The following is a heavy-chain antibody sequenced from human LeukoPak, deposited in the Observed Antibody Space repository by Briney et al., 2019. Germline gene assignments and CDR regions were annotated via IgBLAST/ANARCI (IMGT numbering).Heavy chain of an antibody. CDR1: GYSFTSYW. CDR3: ARQTQQWLKNRFFDY. D-gene: IGHD6-19*01. Sequence: GESLKISCKGSGYSFTSYWIGCGRQMPGKGLEWLGIIYPGASDTRYSPSFQGQVTISANKSISTAYLQWSSLMASDTAMYYCARQTQQWLKNRFFDYWGQGTLVTVSS. J-gene: IGHJ4*02. CDR2: IYPGASDT. V-gene: IGHV5-51*01.